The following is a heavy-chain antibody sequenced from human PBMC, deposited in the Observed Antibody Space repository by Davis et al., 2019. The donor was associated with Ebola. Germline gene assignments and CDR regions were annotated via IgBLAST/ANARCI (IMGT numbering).Heavy chain of an antibody. CDR2: ISWNSGSI. CDR3: AKGLDSGSYPLDY. J-gene: IGHJ4*02. V-gene: IGHV3-9*01. Sequence: SLKISCAASGFTFDDYAMHWVRQAPGKGLEWVSGISWNSGSIGYADSVKGRFTISRDNAKNSLYLQMNSLRAEDTALYYCAKGLDSGSYPLDYWGQGTLVTVSS. CDR1: GFTFDDYA. D-gene: IGHD1-26*01.